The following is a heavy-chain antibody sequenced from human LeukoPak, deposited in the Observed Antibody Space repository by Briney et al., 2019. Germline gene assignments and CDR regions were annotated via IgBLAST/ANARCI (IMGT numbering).Heavy chain of an antibody. CDR1: GLTFSSYW. CDR2: INQDGSEE. V-gene: IGHV3-7*04. CDR3: ARGQTPCPRTCLDY. J-gene: IGHJ4*02. Sequence: GGSLRLSCVGSGLTFSSYWTTWVRQAPGKGLEWVANINQDGSEENYVDSVRRRFTISRDNARNSLFLQMNSLRAEDTAVYYCARGQTPCPRTCLDYWGQGTLVTVSS. D-gene: IGHD1-14*01.